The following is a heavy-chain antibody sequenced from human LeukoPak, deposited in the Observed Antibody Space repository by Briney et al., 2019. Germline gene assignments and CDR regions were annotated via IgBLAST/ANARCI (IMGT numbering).Heavy chain of an antibody. CDR3: ARGKVYSSPSNWFDP. CDR2: IKQDGSER. V-gene: IGHV3-7*04. Sequence: GGSLRLSCAASGFTFSTSWMAWVRQAPGEGLEWVANIKQDGSERFYVDSVKGRFTISRDNDKNSLSLQMNSLRAEDTAVYYCARGKVYSSPSNWFDPWGQGTLVTVPS. J-gene: IGHJ5*02. CDR1: GFTFSTSW. D-gene: IGHD6-19*01.